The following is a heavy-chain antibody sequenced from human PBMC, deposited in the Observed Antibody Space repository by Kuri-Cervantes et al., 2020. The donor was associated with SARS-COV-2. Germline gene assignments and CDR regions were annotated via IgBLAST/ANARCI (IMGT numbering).Heavy chain of an antibody. CDR1: GFTFSSYG. CDR2: ISYDGSNK. V-gene: IGHV3-30*03. D-gene: IGHD6-13*01. J-gene: IGHJ4*02. Sequence: GGSLRLSCAASGFTFSSYGMHWVRQAPGKGLEWVAVISYDGSNKDYADSVKGRFTISRDNSKNTLYLQMNSLRAEDTAVYYCAREEYSSSWSAVDFDYWGQGTLVTVSS. CDR3: AREEYSSSWSAVDFDY.